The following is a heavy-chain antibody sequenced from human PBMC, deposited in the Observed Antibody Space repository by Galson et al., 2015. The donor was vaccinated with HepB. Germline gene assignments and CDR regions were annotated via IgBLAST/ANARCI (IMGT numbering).Heavy chain of an antibody. CDR2: MNPNSGNT. D-gene: IGHD1-1*01. V-gene: IGHV1-8*01. J-gene: IGHJ5*02. CDR1: GYTFTSYD. CDR3: ARGRVNEGWFDP. Sequence: SVKVSCKASGYTFTSYDINWVRQATGQGLEWMGWMNPNSGNTGYAQKFQGRVTMTRNTSISTAYMELSSLRSEDTAVYYCARGRVNEGWFDPWGQGTLVTVSS.